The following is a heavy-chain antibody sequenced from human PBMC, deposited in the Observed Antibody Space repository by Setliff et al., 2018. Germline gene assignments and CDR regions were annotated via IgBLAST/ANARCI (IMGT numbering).Heavy chain of an antibody. CDR2: IKSKPDGGTT. Sequence: SLRLSCAASGFTFTNSWMNWVRQAPGKGLEWVGRIKSKPDGGTTDYAAPVKGRFTISRDDSESTLYLQMNSLKTEDTAVYYCTTDPYWSDYWGQGTLVTVSS. V-gene: IGHV3-15*01. CDR3: TTDPYWSDY. J-gene: IGHJ4*02. CDR1: GFTFTNSW. D-gene: IGHD2-8*02.